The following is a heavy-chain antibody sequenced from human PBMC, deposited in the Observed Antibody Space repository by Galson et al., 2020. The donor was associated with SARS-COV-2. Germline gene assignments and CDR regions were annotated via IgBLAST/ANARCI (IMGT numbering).Heavy chain of an antibody. CDR3: ARHRYFAWPDLYNWFDP. CDR2: IYPGDSDT. V-gene: IGHV5-51*01. Sequence: GESLKISCKGSGYSFTSYWIGWVRQMPGKGLEWMGIIYPGDSDTRYSPSFQGQVTISADKSISTAYLQWSSLKASDTAMYYCARHRYFAWPDLYNWFDPWGQGTLVTVSS. D-gene: IGHD1-26*01. CDR1: GYSFTSYW. J-gene: IGHJ5*02.